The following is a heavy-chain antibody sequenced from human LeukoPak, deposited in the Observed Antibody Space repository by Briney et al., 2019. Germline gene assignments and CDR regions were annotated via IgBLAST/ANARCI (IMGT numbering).Heavy chain of an antibody. Sequence: AGGSLRLSCTASGFTFSSYSMAWVRQARGKGLEWVSCISGSGGFTDYADSVKGRFTISRDNSKNIVFLQMNSLTADDTAVYYCARERQQIRYFDYWGQGTLVTVSS. CDR3: ARERQQIRYFDY. CDR1: GFTFSSYS. D-gene: IGHD6-13*01. CDR2: ISGSGGFT. V-gene: IGHV3-23*01. J-gene: IGHJ4*02.